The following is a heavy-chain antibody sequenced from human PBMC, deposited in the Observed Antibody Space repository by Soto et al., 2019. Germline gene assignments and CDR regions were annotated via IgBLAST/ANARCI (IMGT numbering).Heavy chain of an antibody. Sequence: SETLSLTCTVSGGSIYRSGYYWGWIRQPPGRGLEWIGNIDYNGVTYSNPSLKSRVTIPRDTSKNQFSLKLTSVTAADTALYYCGKVLVGATGHTDSDSWGPGTLVTVSS. CDR3: GKVLVGATGHTDSDS. D-gene: IGHD2-15*01. J-gene: IGHJ4*02. CDR2: IDYNGVT. CDR1: GGSIYRSGYY. V-gene: IGHV4-39*01.